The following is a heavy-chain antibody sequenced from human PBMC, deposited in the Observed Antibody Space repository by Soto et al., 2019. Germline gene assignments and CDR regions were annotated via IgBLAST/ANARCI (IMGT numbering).Heavy chain of an antibody. Sequence: QVQLVQSGAEVKKPGASVKVSCKASGYTFTSYDITWVRQATGQGLEWMGWMNPNSGNTGYAQQFQGRVTITRNISISTAYMELSSLRSEYTAVYYCAREKLDYFDYWGQGTLVTVSS. V-gene: IGHV1-8*01. CDR2: MNPNSGNT. CDR1: GYTFTSYD. J-gene: IGHJ4*02. CDR3: AREKLDYFDY.